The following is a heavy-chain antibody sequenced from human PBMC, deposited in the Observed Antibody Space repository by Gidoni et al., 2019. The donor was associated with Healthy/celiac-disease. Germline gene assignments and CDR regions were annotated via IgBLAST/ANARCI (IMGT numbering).Heavy chain of an antibody. J-gene: IGHJ4*02. D-gene: IGHD3-9*01. CDR2: ISGSGGST. CDR3: AKVLAGYLRIFDY. Sequence: EVQLLESGGGLVQPGGSLRLSFAASGSTFSSDAMSWVRQAPGKGLAWVSAISGSGGSTYYADSVKGRFTISRDNSKNTLYLQMNSLRAEDTAVYYCAKVLAGYLRIFDYWGQGTLVTVSS. V-gene: IGHV3-23*01. CDR1: GSTFSSDA.